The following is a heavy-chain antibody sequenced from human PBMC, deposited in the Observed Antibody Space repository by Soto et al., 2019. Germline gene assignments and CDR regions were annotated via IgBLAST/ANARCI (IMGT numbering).Heavy chain of an antibody. Sequence: GGSLRLSCAASGFTFSNAWMSWVRQAPGKGLEWVGRIKSKTDGGTTDYAAPVKGRFTISRDDSKNTLYLQMNSLKTEDTAVYYCTTDGQWLLFDAFDIWGQGTMVTVSS. CDR1: GFTFSNAW. V-gene: IGHV3-15*01. D-gene: IGHD6-19*01. J-gene: IGHJ3*02. CDR2: IKSKTDGGTT. CDR3: TTDGQWLLFDAFDI.